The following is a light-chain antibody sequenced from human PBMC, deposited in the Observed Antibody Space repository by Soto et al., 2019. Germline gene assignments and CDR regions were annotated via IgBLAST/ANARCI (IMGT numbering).Light chain of an antibody. CDR1: PNINNS. CDR3: QHSYSSPLT. J-gene: IGKJ4*01. V-gene: IGKV1-39*01. CDR2: AAS. Sequence: DIQMTPSPSSLTASVGDRVTITCRASPNINNSLNWYQQKPGKAPNLLIYAASSLQSGVPSRLSGSGSGTDFTLTISSLQPEDFATYDCQHSYSSPLTFGGGTKVEIK.